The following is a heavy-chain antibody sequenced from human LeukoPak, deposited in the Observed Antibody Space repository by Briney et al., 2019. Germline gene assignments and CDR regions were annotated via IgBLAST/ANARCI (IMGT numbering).Heavy chain of an antibody. J-gene: IGHJ4*02. CDR1: GFTFTSYW. CDR3: AKENTKMPFRPGEATLTKGYFDY. CDR2: INIYWNTT. V-gene: IGHV3-74*01. D-gene: IGHD4-17*01. Sequence: PGGSLRLSCVASGFTFTSYWMHWVRQAPGKGLVWVSRINIYWNTTNYADSVKGRFTISRDNAKNTLYLQMNSLRADDTAVYYCAKENTKMPFRPGEATLTKGYFDYWGQGTLVTVSS.